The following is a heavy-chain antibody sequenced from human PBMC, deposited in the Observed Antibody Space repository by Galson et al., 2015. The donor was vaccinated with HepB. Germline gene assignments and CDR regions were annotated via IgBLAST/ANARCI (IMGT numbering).Heavy chain of an antibody. CDR3: ARGRWQQLGWFDP. Sequence: SLRLSCAASGFTFSDYYISWIRQAPGKGLEWISYISSSGSTIYYADSVKGRFTISRDNAKNSVYLQMNSLRAEDTAVYYCARGRWQQLGWFDPWGQGTLVTVSS. CDR1: GFTFSDYY. J-gene: IGHJ5*02. D-gene: IGHD6-13*01. V-gene: IGHV3-11*01. CDR2: ISSSGSTI.